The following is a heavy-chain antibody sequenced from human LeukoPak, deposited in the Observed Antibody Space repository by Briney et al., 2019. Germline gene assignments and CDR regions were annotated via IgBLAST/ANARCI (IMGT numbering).Heavy chain of an antibody. D-gene: IGHD3-10*01. Sequence: SETLSLTCAVYGGPFSGYYWSWIRQPPGKGLEWIGEINHSGSTNYNPSLKSRVTISVDTSKNQFSLKLSSVTAADTAVYYCARMPINYYGSGSLPWGQGTLVTVSS. V-gene: IGHV4-34*01. CDR2: INHSGST. J-gene: IGHJ5*02. CDR3: ARMPINYYGSGSLP. CDR1: GGPFSGYY.